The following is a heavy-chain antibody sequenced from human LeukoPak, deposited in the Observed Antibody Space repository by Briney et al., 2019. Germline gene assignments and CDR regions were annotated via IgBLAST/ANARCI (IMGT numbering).Heavy chain of an antibody. CDR1: GFTFSDYY. D-gene: IGHD2-15*01. CDR3: ARDTYCSGGSCYFYYYYGMDV. Sequence: GGSLRLSCAASGFTFSDYYMSWIRQAPGKGLEWVSYISSSGSTIYYADSVKGRFTISRDNSKNTLYLQMNSLRAEDTAVYYCARDTYCSGGSCYFYYYYGMDVWGQGTTVTVSS. V-gene: IGHV3-11*04. J-gene: IGHJ6*02. CDR2: ISSSGSTI.